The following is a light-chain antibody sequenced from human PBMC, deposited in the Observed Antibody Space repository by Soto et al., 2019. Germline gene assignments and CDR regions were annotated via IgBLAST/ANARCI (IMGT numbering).Light chain of an antibody. CDR2: DNS. Sequence: QSVLTQSSSVSAAAGQKVTISCSGSYSNIGSNFVSWYQHFPGSAPKLLIYDNSQRPSGIPDRFSGSKSGSSATLGITGLQTGDEADYYCATWDTSLNVVVFGGGTQLTVL. J-gene: IGLJ2*01. V-gene: IGLV1-51*01. CDR3: ATWDTSLNVVV. CDR1: YSNIGSNF.